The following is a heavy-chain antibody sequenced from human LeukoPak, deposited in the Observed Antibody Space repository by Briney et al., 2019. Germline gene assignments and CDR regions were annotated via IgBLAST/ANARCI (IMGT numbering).Heavy chain of an antibody. CDR1: GFTFSDYS. Sequence: GGSLRLSCAASGFTFSDYSMNWVRQAPGKGLEWVASVNTVSSYIYYADSMRGRFTISRDNAKNSLFLKMNSLRAEDTAVYYCARLRRNSDRSDFFYYYDHWGQGTLVTVSS. V-gene: IGHV3-21*01. CDR2: VNTVSSYI. J-gene: IGHJ4*02. CDR3: ARLRRNSDRSDFFYYYDH. D-gene: IGHD3-22*01.